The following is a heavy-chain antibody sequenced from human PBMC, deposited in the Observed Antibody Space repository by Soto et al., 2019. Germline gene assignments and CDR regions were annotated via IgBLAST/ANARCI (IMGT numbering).Heavy chain of an antibody. Sequence: QVQLVESGGGVVQPGRSLRLSCAASGFTFSSYGMHWVRQAPGKGLEWVAVISYDGSNKYYADSVKGRFTISRDNSKNSRYRQMTSLRPKNTAGYYGPKSGGEAYNSAPYYFDYGGREPWSPSPQ. CDR1: GFTFSSYG. V-gene: IGHV3-30*18. CDR2: ISYDGSNK. CDR3: PKSGGEAYNSAPYYFDY. D-gene: IGHD3-16*01. J-gene: IGHJ4*02.